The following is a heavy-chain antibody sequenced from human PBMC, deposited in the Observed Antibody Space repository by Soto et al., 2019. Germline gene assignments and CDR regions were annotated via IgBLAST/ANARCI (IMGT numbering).Heavy chain of an antibody. V-gene: IGHV3-73*01. J-gene: IGHJ5*02. D-gene: IGHD3-22*01. CDR2: IRSKANSYAT. CDR3: TRLLFNYDSSGYPTYDNWFDP. CDR1: GFTFSGSA. Sequence: VGSLRLSCAASGFTFSGSAMHWVRQASGKGLEWVGRIRSKANSYATAYAASVKGRFTISRDDSKNTAYLQMNSLKTEDTAVYYCTRLLFNYDSSGYPTYDNWFDPWGQGTLVTVSS.